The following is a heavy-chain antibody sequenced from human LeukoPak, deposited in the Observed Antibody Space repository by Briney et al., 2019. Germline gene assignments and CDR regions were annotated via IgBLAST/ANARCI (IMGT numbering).Heavy chain of an antibody. CDR1: GYTFTCYY. Sequence: ASVEISCKASGYTFTCYYMHWVRQAPGQGLEWMGWINPNSGGTNYTQKFQGWVTMTSDTSSSTAYMELSRLRSDDTAVYYCARWNYDSSGPEDGAFDIWGQGTMVTVSS. V-gene: IGHV1-2*04. J-gene: IGHJ3*02. CDR2: INPNSGGT. CDR3: ARWNYDSSGPEDGAFDI. D-gene: IGHD3-22*01.